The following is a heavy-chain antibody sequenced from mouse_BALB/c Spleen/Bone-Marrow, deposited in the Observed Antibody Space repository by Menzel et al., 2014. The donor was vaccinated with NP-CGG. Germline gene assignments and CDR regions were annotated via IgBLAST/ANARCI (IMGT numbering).Heavy chain of an antibody. CDR1: GYTFSSYY. V-gene: IGHV1S81*02. Sequence: LVESGAELVKPGASVKLSCKASGYTFSSYYMYWVKQRPGQGLEWIGEINPSNGGTKFNEKFKSKATLTADKSSSTAYMQLSSLTSEDSAVHYCTRSNYGYWYFDVWGAGTTVTVSS. J-gene: IGHJ1*01. D-gene: IGHD1-1*01. CDR2: INPSNGGT. CDR3: TRSNYGYWYFDV.